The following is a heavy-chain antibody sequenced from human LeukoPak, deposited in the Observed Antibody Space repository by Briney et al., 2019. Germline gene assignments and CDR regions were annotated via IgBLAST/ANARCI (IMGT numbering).Heavy chain of an antibody. CDR3: ARDYVNAVSDIVVVPAAIHWFDP. V-gene: IGHV1-8*01. Sequence: ASVKVSCKASGYTFTSYDINWVRQATGQGLEWMGWMNPNSGNTGYAQKFQGRVTMTRNTSISTAYMELSSLRSEDTAVYYCARDYVNAVSDIVVVPAAIHWFDPWGQGTLVTVSS. D-gene: IGHD2-2*02. CDR2: MNPNSGNT. CDR1: GYTFTSYD. J-gene: IGHJ5*02.